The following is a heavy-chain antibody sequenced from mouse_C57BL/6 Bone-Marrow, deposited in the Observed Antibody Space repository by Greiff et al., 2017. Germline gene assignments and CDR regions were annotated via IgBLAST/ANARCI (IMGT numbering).Heavy chain of an antibody. CDR2: IHPNSGST. D-gene: IGHD1-1*01. V-gene: IGHV1-64*01. CDR3: ARAPLYYCGSIPCAMDY. Sequence: QVQLQQPGAELVKPGASVKLSCKASGYTFTSYWMHWVKQRPGQGLEWIGMIHPNSGSTNYNEKFKSKATLTVDKSTSTAYLQLSSLTSENSAVYYCARAPLYYCGSIPCAMDYWGRGTSVTVSS. J-gene: IGHJ4*01. CDR1: GYTFTSYW.